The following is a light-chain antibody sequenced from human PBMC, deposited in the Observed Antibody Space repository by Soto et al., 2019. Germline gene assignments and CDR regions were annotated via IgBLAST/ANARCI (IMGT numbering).Light chain of an antibody. V-gene: IGKV1-27*01. CDR1: QGIAPY. Sequence: DVQMTQSPSSLSASVGDRVTITCRASQGIAPYLAWFQQKPGKVPRLLIYATSTLQSGVPSRFSGSGSGTECTLTISSLQPEDVATYYCQKYNSASLTFGGGTKVEIK. CDR3: QKYNSASLT. J-gene: IGKJ4*01. CDR2: ATS.